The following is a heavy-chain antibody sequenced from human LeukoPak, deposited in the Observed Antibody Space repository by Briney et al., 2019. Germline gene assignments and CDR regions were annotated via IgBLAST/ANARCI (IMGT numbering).Heavy chain of an antibody. J-gene: IGHJ5*02. CDR1: SGSIGSSSNY. CDR3: ARASFNIVFGNWFDP. Sequence: PSETLSLTCTVSSGSIGSSSNYWGWNRQAPGKGLEWIGDVYYSGSTFYNPSLKSRVTISVDTSKNQFSLKLRSVTAADTAIYYCARASFNIVFGNWFDPWGQGTLVTVSS. V-gene: IGHV4-39*01. CDR2: VYYSGST. D-gene: IGHD2/OR15-2a*01.